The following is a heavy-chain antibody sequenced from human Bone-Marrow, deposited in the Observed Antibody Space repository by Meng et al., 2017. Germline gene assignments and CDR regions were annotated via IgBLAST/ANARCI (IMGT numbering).Heavy chain of an antibody. V-gene: IGHV3-48*03. CDR1: GFTFSSYE. Sequence: GGSLRLSCAASGFTFSSYEMNWVRQAPGKGLEWVSYISSSGSTIYYADSVKGRFTISRDNAKNSLYLQMNSLRAEDTAVYYCARNYDGSGYYLPYYYGMDVWGQGTTVTVSS. CDR2: ISSSGSTI. D-gene: IGHD3-22*01. J-gene: IGHJ6*02. CDR3: ARNYDGSGYYLPYYYGMDV.